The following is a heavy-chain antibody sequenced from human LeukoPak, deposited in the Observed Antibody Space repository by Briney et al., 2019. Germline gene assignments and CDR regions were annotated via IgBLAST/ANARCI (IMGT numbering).Heavy chain of an antibody. CDR3: AKDRYNWNYAGGWFDP. CDR1: GFTFSSYA. V-gene: IGHV3-23*01. CDR2: TSGSGGST. Sequence: GGSLRLSCAASGFTFSSYAMSWVRQAPGKGLEWVSATSGSGGSTYYADSVKGRFTISRDNSKNTLYLQMNSLRAEDTAVYYCAKDRYNWNYAGGWFDPWGQGTLVTVSS. D-gene: IGHD1-7*01. J-gene: IGHJ5*02.